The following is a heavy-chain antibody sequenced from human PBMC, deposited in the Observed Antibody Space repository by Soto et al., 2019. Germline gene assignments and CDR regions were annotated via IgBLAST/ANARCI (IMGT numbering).Heavy chain of an antibody. CDR2: IYNTGST. D-gene: IGHD3-10*01. J-gene: IGHJ4*02. CDR1: GGSVTNYY. Sequence: SETLSLTCTVSGGSVTNYYWSWIRQPPGRGLEWIGYIYNTGSTNYNPSLKSRVTISVDTSKNQFSLKLSSVTAADTAVYYCASRNYYGSGSYHYYFDYWGQGTLVTVSS. V-gene: IGHV4-59*08. CDR3: ASRNYYGSGSYHYYFDY.